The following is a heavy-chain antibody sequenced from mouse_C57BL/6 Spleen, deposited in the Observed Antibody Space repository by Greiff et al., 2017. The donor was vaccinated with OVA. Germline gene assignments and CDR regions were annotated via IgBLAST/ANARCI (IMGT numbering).Heavy chain of an antibody. CDR2: INYDGSST. D-gene: IGHD2-1*01. CDR1: GFTFSDYY. CDR3: AREGDYGNYDAMDY. Sequence: EVQVVESEGGLVQPGRSMKLSCTASGFTFSDYYMAWVRQVPEKGLEWVANINYDGSSTYYLDSLKSRFIISRDNAKNILYLQMSSLKSEDTATYYCAREGDYGNYDAMDYWGQGTSVTVSS. V-gene: IGHV5-16*01. J-gene: IGHJ4*01.